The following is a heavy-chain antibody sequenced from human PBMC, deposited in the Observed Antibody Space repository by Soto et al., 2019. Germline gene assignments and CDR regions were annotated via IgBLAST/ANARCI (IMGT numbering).Heavy chain of an antibody. D-gene: IGHD3-3*01. CDR1: GYTFTSYY. V-gene: IGHV1-46*01. Sequence: ASVKVSCKASGYTFTSYYMHWVRQAPGQGLERMGIINPSGGSTSYAQKFQGRVTMTRDTSTSTVYMELSSLRSEDTAVYYCARAGYYDFWSGYYSDYYYYGMDFWGQGTTVTLAS. CDR3: ARAGYYDFWSGYYSDYYYYGMDF. J-gene: IGHJ6*02. CDR2: INPSGGST.